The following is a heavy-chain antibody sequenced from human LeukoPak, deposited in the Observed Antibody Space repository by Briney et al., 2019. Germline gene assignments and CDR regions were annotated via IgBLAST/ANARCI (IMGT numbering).Heavy chain of an antibody. V-gene: IGHV4-4*07. CDR3: ARVQLRYFDWFYFDY. D-gene: IGHD3-9*01. Sequence: SETLSLTCTVSGGSISSYYWSWIRQPAGKGLEWIGRIYTSGSTNYNPSLKSRVTISVDTSKNQFSLKLSSVTAADTAVYYCARVQLRYFDWFYFDYWGQGTLVTVSS. J-gene: IGHJ4*02. CDR2: IYTSGST. CDR1: GGSISSYY.